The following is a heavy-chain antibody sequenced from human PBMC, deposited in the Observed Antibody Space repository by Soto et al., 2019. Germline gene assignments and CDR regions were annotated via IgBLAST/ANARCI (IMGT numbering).Heavy chain of an antibody. CDR1: GFTFINFA. Sequence: GGSLRLSCAASGFTFINFAMTWVRQAPGKVLEWVSAFSGNGISTYYADSVKGRFTISRGNSKDTVHLQMHSLRADDTAVYYWARASPMVINPYYYPMDVWGQGTTVTVS. J-gene: IGHJ6*02. D-gene: IGHD3-22*01. CDR2: FSGNGIST. CDR3: ARASPMVINPYYYPMDV. V-gene: IGHV3-23*01.